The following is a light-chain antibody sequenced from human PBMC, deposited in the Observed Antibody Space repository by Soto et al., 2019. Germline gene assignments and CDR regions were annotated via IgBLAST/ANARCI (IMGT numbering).Light chain of an antibody. CDR1: SSDVGGYNY. CDR3: SSYTSSSSLYV. Sequence: QSALTQPASVSGSPGQSITIPCTGTSSDVGGYNYVSWYQQHPGKAPKLMIYDVSNRPSGVSNRFSGSKSGNTASLTISGLQAEDAADYYCSSYTSSSSLYVFGTGTKLTVL. J-gene: IGLJ1*01. CDR2: DVS. V-gene: IGLV2-14*01.